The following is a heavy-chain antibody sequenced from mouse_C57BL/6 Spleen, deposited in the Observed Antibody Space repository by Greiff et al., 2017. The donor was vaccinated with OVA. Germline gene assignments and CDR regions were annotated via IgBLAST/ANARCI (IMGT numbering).Heavy chain of an antibody. CDR1: GYAFSSSW. Sequence: VHLVESGPELVKPGASVKISCKASGYAFSSSWMNWVKQRPGKGLEWIGRIYPGDGDTNYNGKFKGKATLTADKSSSTAYMQLSSLTSEDSAVYFCARLDGSRGAAWFAYWGQGTLVTVSA. V-gene: IGHV1-82*01. CDR3: ARLDGSRGAAWFAY. J-gene: IGHJ3*01. D-gene: IGHD1-1*01. CDR2: IYPGDGDT.